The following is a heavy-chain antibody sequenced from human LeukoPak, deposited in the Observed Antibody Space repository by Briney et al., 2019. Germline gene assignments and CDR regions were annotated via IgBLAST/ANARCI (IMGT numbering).Heavy chain of an antibody. D-gene: IGHD3-16*01. CDR2: INHSGST. Sequence: SGTLSLTCAVSGGSISSNNWWGWVRQPPGKGLEWIGEINHSGSTNYNPSLKSRVTISVDTSKNQFSLKLNSVTAADTAVYYCARHYGPWGQGTLVTVSS. J-gene: IGHJ5*02. CDR3: ARHYGP. CDR1: GGSISSNNW. V-gene: IGHV4-4*02.